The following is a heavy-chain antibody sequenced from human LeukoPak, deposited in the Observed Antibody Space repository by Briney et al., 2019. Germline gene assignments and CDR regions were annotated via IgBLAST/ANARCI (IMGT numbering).Heavy chain of an antibody. D-gene: IGHD3-10*01. CDR2: ISSSGGST. Sequence: GGSLRLSCTASGFTFSSYAMSWVRQAPGKGLEWVSVISSSGGSTYYADSVKGRFTISRDNSKNSLYLQMNSLRAEDTAIYYCAKDHLGSGSYVLNLDYWGQGTLVTVSS. V-gene: IGHV3-23*01. CDR1: GFTFSSYA. J-gene: IGHJ4*02. CDR3: AKDHLGSGSYVLNLDY.